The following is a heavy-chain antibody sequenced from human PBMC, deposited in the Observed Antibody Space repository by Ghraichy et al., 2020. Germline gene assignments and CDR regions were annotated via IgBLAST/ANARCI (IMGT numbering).Heavy chain of an antibody. J-gene: IGHJ5*02. CDR2: IKQDGSEK. D-gene: IGHD3-3*01. CDR3: ARAGFGVVIMGSNWFDP. Sequence: GGSLRLSCAASGFTFSSYWMSWVRQAPGKGLEWVANIKQDGSEKYYVDSVKGRFTISRDNAKNSLYLQMNSLRAEDTAVYYCARAGFGVVIMGSNWFDPWGQGTLVTVSS. CDR1: GFTFSSYW. V-gene: IGHV3-7*03.